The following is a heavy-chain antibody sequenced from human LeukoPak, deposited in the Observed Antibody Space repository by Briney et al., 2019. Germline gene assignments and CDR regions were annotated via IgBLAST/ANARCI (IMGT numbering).Heavy chain of an antibody. CDR3: ATGVEGCTGGSCYSWIYY. D-gene: IGHD2-15*01. CDR2: ISSSGGST. CDR1: AFTLSSHA. Sequence: GGSLRLSCTASAFTLSSHAMSWVRQAQGKGLEWVSGISSSGGSTYYADSVKGRLTISRDNSQNTLYLQMNSLTDDDTAVYYCATGVEGCTGGSCYSWIYYWGQGTLVSVSS. V-gene: IGHV3-23*01. J-gene: IGHJ4*02.